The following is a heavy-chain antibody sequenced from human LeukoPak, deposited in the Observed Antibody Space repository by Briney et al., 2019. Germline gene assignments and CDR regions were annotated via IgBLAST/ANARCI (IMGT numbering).Heavy chain of an antibody. CDR2: ISGSGGST. V-gene: IGHV3-23*01. D-gene: IGHD2-15*01. CDR3: AKGGCSGGSCYYPYYFDY. J-gene: IGHJ4*02. CDR1: GFTFGSYA. Sequence: GGSLRLSCAASGFTFGSYAMSWVRQAPGKGLEWVSAISGSGGSTYYADSVKGRFTISRDNSKNTPYLQMNSLRAEDTAVYYCAKGGCSGGSCYYPYYFDYWGQGTLVTVSS.